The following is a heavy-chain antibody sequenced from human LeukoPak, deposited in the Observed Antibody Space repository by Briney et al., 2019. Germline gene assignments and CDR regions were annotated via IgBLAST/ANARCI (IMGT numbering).Heavy chain of an antibody. Sequence: GGSLRLSCAASGFTFDDYAMHWVRQAPGKGLEWVSGISWNSGSIGYADSVKGRFTISRDNAKNSLYLQMNSLRAEDTALYYCANWGSYFDYWDQGTLVTVSS. CDR1: GFTFDDYA. J-gene: IGHJ4*02. V-gene: IGHV3-9*01. D-gene: IGHD3-16*01. CDR2: ISWNSGSI. CDR3: ANWGSYFDY.